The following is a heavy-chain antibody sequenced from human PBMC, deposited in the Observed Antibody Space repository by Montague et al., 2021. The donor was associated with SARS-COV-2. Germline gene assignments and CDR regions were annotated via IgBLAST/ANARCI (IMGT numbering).Heavy chain of an antibody. CDR2: IFQSGTT. CDR3: AREHWENYYDFWSGTNLASDYPYYGMDV. V-gene: IGHV4-38-2*02. D-gene: IGHD3-3*01. Sequence: SETLSLTCTVSGYSISDGYYWVWIRQPPGKGLEWIGNIFQSGTTXXNPSLERRSTMSVDTSKNQFSLKLSSVTAADMAVYYCAREHWENYYDFWSGTNLASDYPYYGMDVWGQGTTVTVSS. J-gene: IGHJ6*02. CDR1: GYSISDGYY.